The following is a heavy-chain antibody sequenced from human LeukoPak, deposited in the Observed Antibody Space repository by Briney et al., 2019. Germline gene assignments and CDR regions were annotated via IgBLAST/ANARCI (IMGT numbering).Heavy chain of an antibody. CDR3: TTDPRYSSSWYGYYYYYYGMDV. D-gene: IGHD6-13*01. CDR2: IKSKTDGGTT. CDR1: GFTFSNAW. Sequence: GGSLRLSCAASGFTFSNAWMSWIRQAPGKGLEWVGRIKSKTDGGTTDYAAPVKGRFTISRDDSKDTLYLQMNSLKTEDTAVYYCTTDPRYSSSWYGYYYYYYGMDVWGQGTTVTVSS. V-gene: IGHV3-15*01. J-gene: IGHJ6*02.